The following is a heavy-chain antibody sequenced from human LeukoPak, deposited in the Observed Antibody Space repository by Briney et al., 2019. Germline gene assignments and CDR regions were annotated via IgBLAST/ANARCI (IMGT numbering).Heavy chain of an antibody. J-gene: IGHJ4*02. CDR2: IRNSGSDT. CDR3: TRGAEVSGYPVFQH. Sequence: PGGSLRLSCTASGFTFSDYYMTWVRQAPGKGLEWISYIRNSGSDTYYADSVEGRFTISRDNAKNSLYLQMNSLRPEDTAMYYCTRGAEVSGYPVFQHWGQGALVTVSS. D-gene: IGHD3-22*01. V-gene: IGHV3-11*01. CDR1: GFTFSDYY.